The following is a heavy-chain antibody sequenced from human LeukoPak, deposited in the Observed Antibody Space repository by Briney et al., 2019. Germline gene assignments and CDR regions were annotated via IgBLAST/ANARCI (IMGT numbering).Heavy chain of an antibody. CDR2: INWKGGTT. D-gene: IGHD6-19*01. V-gene: IGHV3-20*04. CDR1: GFTFDNYG. CDR3: AIDLAVAGTGFGY. Sequence: PGGSLRLSCAASGFTFDNYGMSWVRQAPGKELEWVSGINWKGGTTGYVDSVKGRFTISRDNAKKSLYLQMNSLRAEDTALYYCAIDLAVAGTGFGYWGQGTLVTVSS. J-gene: IGHJ4*02.